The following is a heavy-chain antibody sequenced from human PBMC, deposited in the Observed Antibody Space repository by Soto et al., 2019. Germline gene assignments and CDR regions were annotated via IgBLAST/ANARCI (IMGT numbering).Heavy chain of an antibody. CDR2: MNPNSGNT. V-gene: IGHV1-8*01. CDR3: STYYYDSSHTSCY. D-gene: IGHD3-22*01. Sequence: ASVKVSCKASGYTFTSYDINWVRQATGQGLERMGWMNPNSGNTGYAQKFKGRVTMTRKTSISTAYMELSSLRSEDKALFFCSTYYYDSSHTSCYCGQGTLVTVSS. CDR1: GYTFTSYD. J-gene: IGHJ4*02.